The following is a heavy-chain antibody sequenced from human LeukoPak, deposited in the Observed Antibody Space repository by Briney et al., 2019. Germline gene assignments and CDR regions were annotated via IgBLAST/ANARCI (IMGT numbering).Heavy chain of an antibody. J-gene: IGHJ4*02. D-gene: IGHD1-26*01. V-gene: IGHV3-30-3*01. CDR3: ARKDPIVGATEYYFDY. CDR1: GFTFDDYA. Sequence: GRSLRLSCAASGFTFDDYAMHWVRQAPGKGLEWVAVISYDGSNKYYADSVKGRFTISRDNSKNTLYLQMNSLRAEDTAVYYCARKDPIVGATEYYFDYWGQGTLVTVSS. CDR2: ISYDGSNK.